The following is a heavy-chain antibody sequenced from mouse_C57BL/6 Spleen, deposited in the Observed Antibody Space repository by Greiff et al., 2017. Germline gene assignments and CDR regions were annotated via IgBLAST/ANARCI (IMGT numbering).Heavy chain of an antibody. V-gene: IGHV1-64*01. CDR3: ATYGYYYFDY. CDR1: GYTFTSYW. Sequence: QVQLKQPGAELVKPGASVKLSCKASGYTFTSYWMHWVKQRPGQGLEWIGMIHPNSGSTNYNEKFKSKATLTVDKSSSTAYMQLSSLTSEDSAVYYCATYGYYYFDYWGQGTTLTVSS. J-gene: IGHJ2*01. D-gene: IGHD2-2*01. CDR2: IHPNSGST.